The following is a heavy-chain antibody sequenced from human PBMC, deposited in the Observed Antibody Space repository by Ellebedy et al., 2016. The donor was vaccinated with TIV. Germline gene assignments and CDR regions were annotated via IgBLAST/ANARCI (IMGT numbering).Heavy chain of an antibody. Sequence: SETLSLXXTVSGASIKSDNYFWSWIRQPAGKGLQWIGRIYTSGSTNYNPSLKSRVTISVDTSKNQFSLKLTSVTAADTAVYYCSRGLGPIGYCSSTSCYWDHWGRGTLVTVSS. CDR3: SRGLGPIGYCSSTSCYWDH. D-gene: IGHD2-2*01. V-gene: IGHV4-61*02. CDR1: GASIKSDNYF. CDR2: IYTSGST. J-gene: IGHJ4*02.